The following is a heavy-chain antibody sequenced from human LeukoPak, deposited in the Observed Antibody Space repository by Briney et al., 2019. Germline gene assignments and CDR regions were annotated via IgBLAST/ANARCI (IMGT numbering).Heavy chain of an antibody. V-gene: IGHV3-23*01. CDR1: GFTFSSYA. CDR3: ATPGVWYSSGWFPLDY. Sequence: GSLRLSCAASGFTFSSYAMSWVRQAPGKGQEWVSAISGSGGSTYYADSVKGRFTISRDNSKNTLYLQMNSLRAEDTAVYYCATPGVWYSSGWFPLDYWGQGTLVTVSS. CDR2: ISGSGGST. J-gene: IGHJ4*02. D-gene: IGHD6-19*01.